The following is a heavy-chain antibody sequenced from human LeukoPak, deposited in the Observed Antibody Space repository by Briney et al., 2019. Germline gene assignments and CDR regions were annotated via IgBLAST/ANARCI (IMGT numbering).Heavy chain of an antibody. J-gene: IGHJ4*02. CDR1: GYTFTDYY. Sequence: GASVNVSCKASGYTFTDYYMHWVQQAPGKGLEWMGRVDPEDGETIYAEKFQGRVTITADTSTDTAYMELSSLRSEDTAVYYCATTVLIAAAGPFDYWGQGTLVTVSS. CDR3: ATTVLIAAAGPFDY. CDR2: VDPEDGET. V-gene: IGHV1-69-2*01. D-gene: IGHD6-13*01.